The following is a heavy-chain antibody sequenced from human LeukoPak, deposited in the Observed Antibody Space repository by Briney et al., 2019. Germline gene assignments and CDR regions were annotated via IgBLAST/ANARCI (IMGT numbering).Heavy chain of an antibody. CDR1: GYTLTELS. CDR2: FDPEDGET. V-gene: IGHV1-24*01. Sequence: ASVTVSCKVSGYTLTELSMHWVRPAPGKGLAWMGGFDPEDGETIYAQKFQGRVTMTEDTSTDTAYMELSSLRSEDTAVYYCATDRTNGVDYGMDVWGQGTTVTVSS. CDR3: ATDRTNGVDYGMDV. J-gene: IGHJ6*02. D-gene: IGHD2-8*01.